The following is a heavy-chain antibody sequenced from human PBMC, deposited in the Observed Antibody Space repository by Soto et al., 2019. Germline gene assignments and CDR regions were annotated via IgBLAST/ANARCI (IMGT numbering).Heavy chain of an antibody. J-gene: IGHJ6*02. CDR2: ISSSGRTI. V-gene: IGHV3-48*03. CDR3: ARDALDIFYKYGMDI. Sequence: GGSLRLSCAASGFSLSSYEMNWVRQAPGKGLEWVSYISSSGRTINYADSVKGRFTISRDDAKKSLYLQMHSLRAEDTAVYYCARDALDIFYKYGMDIWGQGTPVTVSS. CDR1: GFSLSSYE. D-gene: IGHD2-8*01.